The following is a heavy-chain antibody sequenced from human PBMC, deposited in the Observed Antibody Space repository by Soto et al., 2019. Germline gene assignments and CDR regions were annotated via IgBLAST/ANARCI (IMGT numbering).Heavy chain of an antibody. D-gene: IGHD3-10*01. Sequence: ASVQVSCKASGYTFTSYGISWVRQAPGKGLEWMGWISAYNGNTNYAQKLQGRVTMTTDTSTSTAYMELRSLRSDDTAVYYCARESPGGSGSYYYKTLDYWGQGTLVTVSS. CDR1: GYTFTSYG. CDR3: ARESPGGSGSYYYKTLDY. CDR2: ISAYNGNT. V-gene: IGHV1-18*01. J-gene: IGHJ4*02.